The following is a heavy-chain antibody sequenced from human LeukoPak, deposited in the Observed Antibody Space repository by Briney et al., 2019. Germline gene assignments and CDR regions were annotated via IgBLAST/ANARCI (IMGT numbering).Heavy chain of an antibody. CDR1: GGTFSSYA. V-gene: IGHV1-69*05. J-gene: IGHJ4*02. CDR3: AREAVEMATGPLDY. D-gene: IGHD5-24*01. Sequence: SVKVSCKASGGTFSSYAISWVRQAPGQGLEWMGGIIPIFGTANYAQKFQGRVTITTDESTSTAYMELSSLRSEDTAVYYCAREAVEMATGPLDYWGQGTLVSVSS. CDR2: IIPIFGTA.